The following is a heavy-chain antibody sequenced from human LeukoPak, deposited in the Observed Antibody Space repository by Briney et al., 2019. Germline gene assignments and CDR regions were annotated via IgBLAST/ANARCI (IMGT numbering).Heavy chain of an antibody. CDR1: GFTFSSNA. J-gene: IGHJ4*02. D-gene: IGHD7-27*01. CDR3: ARGLLGAPTSYFDS. V-gene: IGHV3-30-3*01. CDR2: ITYDGNNK. Sequence: GGSLRLSCAGSGFTFSSNAMHWVRQAPGKGLEWVAAITYDGNNKYYADSVKGRFTVSRDNSKNTLYLQMNSLRAEDTAVYYCARGLLGAPTSYFDSWGQGTLVTVSS.